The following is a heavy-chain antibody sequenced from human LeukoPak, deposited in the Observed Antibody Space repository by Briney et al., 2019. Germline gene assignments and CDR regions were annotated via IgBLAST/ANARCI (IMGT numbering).Heavy chain of an antibody. D-gene: IGHD3-3*01. J-gene: IGHJ5*02. Sequence: SETLTLTCTVSGGSISSYYWSWIRQPPGKGREWIGYIYYRGSTNYNPSLKSRVSISVDTSKNQFSLKLSSVTAADTAVYYCARVLYDFWSGYFWFDPWGQGTLVTVSS. CDR3: ARVLYDFWSGYFWFDP. CDR2: IYYRGST. V-gene: IGHV4-59*01. CDR1: GGSISSYY.